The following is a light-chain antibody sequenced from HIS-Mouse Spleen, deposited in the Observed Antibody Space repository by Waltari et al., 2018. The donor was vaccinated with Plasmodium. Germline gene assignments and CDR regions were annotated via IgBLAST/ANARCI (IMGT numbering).Light chain of an antibody. Sequence: NFMLTQPHSVSESPGKTVTISCTRSSGSIASNSGKRTQQRPGSAPTTVIYEDNQRPSGVPDRFSGSIDSSSNSASLTISGLKTEDEADYYCQSYDSSNPWVFGGGTKLTVL. CDR2: EDN. V-gene: IGLV6-57*04. J-gene: IGLJ3*02. CDR1: SGSIASNS. CDR3: QSYDSSNPWV.